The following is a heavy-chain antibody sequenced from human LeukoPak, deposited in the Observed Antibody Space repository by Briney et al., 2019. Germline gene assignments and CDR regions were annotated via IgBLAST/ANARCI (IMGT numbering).Heavy chain of an antibody. CDR3: ARDKYSSYNWFDP. V-gene: IGHV1-69*10. J-gene: IGHJ5*02. CDR2: IISMFGLL. D-gene: IGHD6-6*01. CDR1: GGTFRTDA. Sequence: SVKVSCKASGGTFRTDAISWVRQAPGQGLEWMGGIISMFGLLAYAQKFQGRVTMTRDTSTSTVYMELSSLRSEDTAVYYCARDKYSSYNWFDPWGQGTLVTVSS.